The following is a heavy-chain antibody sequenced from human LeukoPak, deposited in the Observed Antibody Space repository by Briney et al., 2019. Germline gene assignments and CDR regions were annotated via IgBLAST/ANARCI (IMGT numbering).Heavy chain of an antibody. CDR1: GYTFTSYG. D-gene: IGHD1/OR15-1a*01. Sequence: ASVKVSCKASGYTFTSYGISWVRQAPGQGLEWMGWISAYNGNTNYAQKLQGRVTMTTDTSTSTAYMELRSLRSDDTAVYYCAREMGPGGVAQAGTTFDYRGQGTLVTVSS. V-gene: IGHV1-18*01. J-gene: IGHJ4*02. CDR3: AREMGPGGVAQAGTTFDY. CDR2: ISAYNGNT.